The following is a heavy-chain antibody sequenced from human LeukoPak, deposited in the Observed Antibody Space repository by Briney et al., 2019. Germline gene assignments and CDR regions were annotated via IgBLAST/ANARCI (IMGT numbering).Heavy chain of an antibody. CDR2: IYSGGST. Sequence: GGSLRLSCAASGFTVSSNYMSWVRQAPGRGLEWVSVIYSGGSTYYADSVRGRFTISRDNSKNTLCLQMNILRAEDTAVYYCARSNHYTGGLEYWGQGTLVTVSS. J-gene: IGHJ4*02. CDR3: ARSNHYTGGLEY. D-gene: IGHD3-3*01. V-gene: IGHV3-66*01. CDR1: GFTVSSNY.